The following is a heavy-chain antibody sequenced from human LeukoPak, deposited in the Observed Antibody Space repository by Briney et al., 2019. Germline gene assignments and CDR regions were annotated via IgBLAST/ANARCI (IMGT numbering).Heavy chain of an antibody. CDR1: GFTFIDYY. D-gene: IGHD3-10*01. V-gene: IGHV3-53*01. CDR2: IYSGGST. J-gene: IGHJ6*02. Sequence: GGSLRLSCGASGFTFIDYYMSWVRQAPGKGLEWVSVIYSGGSTYYADSVKGRFTISRDNSKNTLCLQMNSLRAEDTAVYYCARDKVYYGSGSYTPYYYYYGMDVWGQGTTVTVSS. CDR3: ARDKVYYGSGSYTPYYYYYGMDV.